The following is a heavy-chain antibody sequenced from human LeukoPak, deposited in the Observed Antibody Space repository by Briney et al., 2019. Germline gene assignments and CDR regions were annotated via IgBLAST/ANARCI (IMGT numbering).Heavy chain of an antibody. CDR2: IYYSGST. V-gene: IGHV4-39*01. CDR1: GGSISSSSYY. CDR3: ARVLCEGTSCYCFDY. J-gene: IGHJ4*02. Sequence: SETLSLTCTVSGGSISSSSYYWGWIRQPPGKGLEWIGSIYYSGSTYYNPSLKSRVTISVDTSKNQFSLKLSSVTAADTAVYYCARVLCEGTSCYCFDYWGQGTLVTVSS. D-gene: IGHD2-2*01.